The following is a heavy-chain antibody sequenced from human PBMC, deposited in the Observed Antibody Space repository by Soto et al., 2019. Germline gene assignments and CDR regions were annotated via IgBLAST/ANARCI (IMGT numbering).Heavy chain of an antibody. D-gene: IGHD1-1*01. Sequence: PGGSLRLSCAASGFTVSSNYMSWVHQAPGKGLEWVSVIYSGGSTYYADSVKGRFTISRHNSKNIMYLQMNSLRVEDTALYYCARDRQPDGIWTFDYWGRGTLVTVSS. CDR1: GFTVSSNY. J-gene: IGHJ4*02. CDR3: ARDRQPDGIWTFDY. V-gene: IGHV3-53*01. CDR2: IYSGGST.